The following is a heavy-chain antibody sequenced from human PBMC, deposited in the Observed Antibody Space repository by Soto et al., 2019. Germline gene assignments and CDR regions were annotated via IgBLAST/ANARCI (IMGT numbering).Heavy chain of an antibody. V-gene: IGHV4-59*01. D-gene: IGHD2-21*02. CDR1: GGSIRSYY. J-gene: IGHJ6*02. CDR3: ARDLWGYCGTDCYPLDV. Sequence: QVRLQESGPGLVKPSETLSLTCTVSGGSIRSYYWSWIRQAPGKGLEWIGYLYNSGSTVYNPCLTSRVTISVDTSKNQFSLKLNSVTAADTAGYYCARDLWGYCGTDCYPLDVWGQGTTVTVSS. CDR2: LYNSGST.